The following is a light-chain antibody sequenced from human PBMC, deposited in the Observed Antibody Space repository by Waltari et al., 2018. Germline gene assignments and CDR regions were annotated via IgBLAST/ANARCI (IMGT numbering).Light chain of an antibody. CDR3: SSYTSSSTPVV. J-gene: IGLJ2*01. V-gene: IGLV2-14*01. Sequence: QSALTQPASVSGSPGQSITISCTGTSSDVGGYNYVSWYQQHPGKAPKLMIYEVSNRPSGVSNRFSGSKSGNPASLTIAGLQAEDGADYYCSSYTSSSTPVVFGGGTKLTVL. CDR1: SSDVGGYNY. CDR2: EVS.